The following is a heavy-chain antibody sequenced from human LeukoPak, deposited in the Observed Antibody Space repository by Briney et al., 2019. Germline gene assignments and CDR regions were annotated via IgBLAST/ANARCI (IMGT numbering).Heavy chain of an antibody. V-gene: IGHV3-13*01. D-gene: IGHD6-13*01. J-gene: IGHJ5*02. CDR1: GFTFSSYD. Sequence: GGSLRLSCAASGFTFSSYDMHWVRQATGKGLEWVSAIGTAGDTYYPGSVKGRFTISRENAKNSLYLQMNSLRAGDTAVYYCAREPSYSSSWYTTCDHWGQGILVTVSS. CDR2: IGTAGDT. CDR3: AREPSYSSSWYTTCDH.